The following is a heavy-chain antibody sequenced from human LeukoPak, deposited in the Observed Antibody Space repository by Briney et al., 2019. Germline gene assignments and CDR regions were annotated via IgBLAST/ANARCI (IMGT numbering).Heavy chain of an antibody. CDR2: ISGSGGST. CDR3: ARVAVSGPTGWFDS. CDR1: GFTFSSYA. Sequence: GGSLRLSCAASGFTFSSYAMSWVRQAPGKGLEWVSAISGSGGSTYYADSVKGRFTISRDNVDNVVYLETNSLGAEDTATYYCARVAVSGPTGWFDSWGQGTLVIVSS. D-gene: IGHD2-8*02. V-gene: IGHV3-23*01. J-gene: IGHJ5*01.